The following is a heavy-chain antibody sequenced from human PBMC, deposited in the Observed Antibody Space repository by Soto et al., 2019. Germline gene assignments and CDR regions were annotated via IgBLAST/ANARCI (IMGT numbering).Heavy chain of an antibody. J-gene: IGHJ4*02. D-gene: IGHD3-22*01. CDR1: GYTFTSYG. Sequence: ASVKVSCKASGYTFTSYGISWVRQAPGQGLEWMGWISAYDGNTNYAQKLQGRVTMTTDTSTSTAYMELRSLRSDDTAVYYCARRIVGGDSSVYPEAPYPFDNWGQEPLATLSS. CDR3: ARRIVGGDSSVYPEAPYPFDN. V-gene: IGHV1-18*01. CDR2: ISAYDGNT.